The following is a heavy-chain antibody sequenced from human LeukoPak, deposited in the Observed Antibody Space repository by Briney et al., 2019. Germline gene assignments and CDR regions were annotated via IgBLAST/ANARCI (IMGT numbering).Heavy chain of an antibody. Sequence: SETLSRTGTVSGGSISSYYWSWIRQPPGKGLEWIGYIYYSGSTNYNPSLKSGVTISVDTSKNQFSLKLSPVTAADTAVYYCARGGGGRDFDYWGQGTLVTVSS. J-gene: IGHJ4*02. CDR2: IYYSGST. D-gene: IGHD2-15*01. CDR1: GGSISSYY. CDR3: ARGGGGRDFDY. V-gene: IGHV4-59*01.